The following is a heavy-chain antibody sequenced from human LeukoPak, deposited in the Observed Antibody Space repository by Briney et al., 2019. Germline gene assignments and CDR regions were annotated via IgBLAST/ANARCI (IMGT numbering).Heavy chain of an antibody. CDR3: AKDLSHLGSGYIY. Sequence: GGSLRLSCAASGFTFSSYAMSWVRRAPGKGLEWVSAISGSGGSTYYADSVKGRFTISRDNSKNTLYLQMNSLRAEDTAVYYCAKDLSHLGSGYIYWGQGTLVTVSS. J-gene: IGHJ4*02. D-gene: IGHD3-22*01. CDR2: ISGSGGST. V-gene: IGHV3-23*01. CDR1: GFTFSSYA.